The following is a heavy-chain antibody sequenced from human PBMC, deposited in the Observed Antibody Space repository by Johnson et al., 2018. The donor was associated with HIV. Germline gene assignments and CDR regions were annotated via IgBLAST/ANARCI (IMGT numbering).Heavy chain of an antibody. CDR1: GFTFDDYG. J-gene: IGHJ3*02. V-gene: IGHV3-20*04. CDR3: ARDRRNRQWQRLDAFDI. D-gene: IGHD6-19*01. CDR2: INWNGGST. Sequence: VQLVESGGGVVRPGGSLRLSCAASGFTFDDYGMSWVRQAPGNGLEWVSGINWNGGSTGYADSVKGRFTISRDNAKNYLYLQMNSLRAEDTALYYCARDRRNRQWQRLDAFDIWGQGTMDTVSS.